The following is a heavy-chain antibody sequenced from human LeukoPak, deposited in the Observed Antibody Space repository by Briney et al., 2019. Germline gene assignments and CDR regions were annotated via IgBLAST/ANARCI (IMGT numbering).Heavy chain of an antibody. V-gene: IGHV3-74*01. CDR3: ARGLNYYDSSGYYI. CDR2: IKSDGST. D-gene: IGHD3-22*01. Sequence: GGSLRLSCAASGFTFSSYWMHWVRQTPGKGLVWVSRIKSDGSTIYADSVKGRFTISRDNARNTLYLQMNSLRVEDTAMYYCARGLNYYDSSGYYIWGQGTLVTVSS. J-gene: IGHJ4*02. CDR1: GFTFSSYW.